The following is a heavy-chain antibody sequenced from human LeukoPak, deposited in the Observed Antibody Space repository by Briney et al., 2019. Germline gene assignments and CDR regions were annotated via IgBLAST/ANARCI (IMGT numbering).Heavy chain of an antibody. CDR3: ARGGGGYSYSLQRGYYFDH. CDR1: GFTFSGYE. D-gene: IGHD5-18*01. V-gene: IGHV3-48*03. J-gene: IGHJ4*02. Sequence: GGSLRLSCAASGFTFSGYEMNWVRQAPGKGLEWISYISSSGSTIYYADSVEGRFTISRDNAQNSLYLQMNSLRAEDTAVYYCARGGGGYSYSLQRGYYFDHWGQGTLVTVSS. CDR2: ISSSGSTI.